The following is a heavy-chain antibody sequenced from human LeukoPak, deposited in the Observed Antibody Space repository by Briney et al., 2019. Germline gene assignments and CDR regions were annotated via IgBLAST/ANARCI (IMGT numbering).Heavy chain of an antibody. CDR1: GFTFRSYG. V-gene: IGHV3-30*03. CDR3: ARSYSSSSIYYYYYMDV. J-gene: IGHJ6*03. Sequence: GGSLRLSCAASGFTFRSYGMHWVRQAPGKGLEWVAVISYDGSNKYYADSVKGRFTISRDNSKNTLYLQMNSLRAEDTAVYYCARSYSSSSIYYYYYMDVWGKGTTVTVSS. CDR2: ISYDGSNK. D-gene: IGHD6-6*01.